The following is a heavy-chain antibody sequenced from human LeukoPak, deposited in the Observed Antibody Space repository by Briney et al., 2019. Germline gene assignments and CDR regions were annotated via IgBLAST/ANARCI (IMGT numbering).Heavy chain of an antibody. CDR1: GFTFSSYA. V-gene: IGHV3-30-3*01. CDR2: ISYDGSNK. Sequence: PGRSLRLSCAASGFTFSSYAMHWVRQAPGKGLEWVAVISYDGSNKYYADSVKGRFTISRDNSKNTLYLQMNSLRAEDTAVYYCARDHGIAAAVHDAFDIWGQGTMVTVSS. J-gene: IGHJ3*02. D-gene: IGHD6-13*01. CDR3: ARDHGIAAAVHDAFDI.